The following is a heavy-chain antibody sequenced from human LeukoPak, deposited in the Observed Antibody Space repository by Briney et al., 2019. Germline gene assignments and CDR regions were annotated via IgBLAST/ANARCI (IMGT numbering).Heavy chain of an antibody. Sequence: GGSLRLSCAASGFTFSSYSMNWVRQAPGKGLEWVAFIRYDGSNKYYADSVKGRFTISRDNSKNTLYLQMNSLRAEDTAVYYCAKDLKLTYGSGSYLGWFDPWGQGTLVTVSS. V-gene: IGHV3-30*02. CDR2: IRYDGSNK. CDR3: AKDLKLTYGSGSYLGWFDP. CDR1: GFTFSSYS. J-gene: IGHJ5*02. D-gene: IGHD3-10*01.